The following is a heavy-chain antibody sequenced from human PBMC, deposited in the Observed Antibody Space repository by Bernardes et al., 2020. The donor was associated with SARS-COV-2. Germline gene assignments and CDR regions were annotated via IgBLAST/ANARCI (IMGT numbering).Heavy chain of an antibody. CDR2: IAPYNGNT. V-gene: IGHV1-18*04. D-gene: IGHD4-17*01. CDR3: VGYGDYGRY. Sequence: ASVKVSCKTSGYTFTSYGISWVRQAPGQGLEWVGWIAPYNGNTNYAQKVQGRVSLTTDTSTSTAYMELRSLRFDDTAMYYCVGYGDYGRYWGQGTLVTVSS. J-gene: IGHJ4*02. CDR1: GYTFTSYG.